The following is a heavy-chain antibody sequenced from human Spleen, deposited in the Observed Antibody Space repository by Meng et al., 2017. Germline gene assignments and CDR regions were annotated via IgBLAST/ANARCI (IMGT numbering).Heavy chain of an antibody. CDR1: GYSFTGYY. CDR3: ARVGYTYGNFDS. V-gene: IGHV1-2*06. CDR2: IHPKSGHT. J-gene: IGHJ4*02. Sequence: ASVKVSCKASGYSFTGYYLHWVRQVPGQGLEWIGRIHPKSGHTKYAQKFQDRVTVARDTSISTAYMELTILTSDDTAMYYCARVGYTYGNFDSWGQGTLVTVSS. D-gene: IGHD5-18*01.